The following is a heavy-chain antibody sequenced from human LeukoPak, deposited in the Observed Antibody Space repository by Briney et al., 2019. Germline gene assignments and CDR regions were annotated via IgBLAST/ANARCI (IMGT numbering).Heavy chain of an antibody. CDR2: INHSGST. Sequence: PSETLSLTCAVYGGSFSSYYWSWIRQPPGKGLEWIGEINHSGSTNYNPSLKSRVTISVDTSRNQFSLKLSSVTAADTAVYYCASVRANTAYYYYYGMDVWGQGTTVTVSS. CDR1: GGSFSSYY. V-gene: IGHV4-34*01. CDR3: ASVRANTAYYYYYGMDV. D-gene: IGHD3-10*01. J-gene: IGHJ6*02.